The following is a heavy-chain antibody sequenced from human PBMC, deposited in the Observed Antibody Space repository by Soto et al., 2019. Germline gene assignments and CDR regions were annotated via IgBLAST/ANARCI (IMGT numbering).Heavy chain of an antibody. V-gene: IGHV3-23*01. CDR1: GFTFSIYA. J-gene: IGHJ4*02. Sequence: LRLSCAASGFTFSIYAMMWVRQPPGKGQEWVAGMTGSGGDIRYADSVKGRFTISKDNSKNTLYLQMNSLRAEDTAMYYCAKDAVYGDGLWLAANWGQGTLVTVSS. CDR2: MTGSGGDI. CDR3: AKDAVYGDGLWLAAN. D-gene: IGHD2-21*02.